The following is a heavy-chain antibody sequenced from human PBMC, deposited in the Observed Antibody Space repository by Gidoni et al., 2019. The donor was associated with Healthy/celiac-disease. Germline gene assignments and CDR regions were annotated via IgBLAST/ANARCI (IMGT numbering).Heavy chain of an antibody. CDR2: ISGSGGST. CDR1: GFTFSSYA. V-gene: IGHV3-23*01. D-gene: IGHD2-2*01. CDR3: AKDDILPDIVVVPAALSAFDI. Sequence: EVQLLESGGGLVQPGGSLRLSCAASGFTFSSYAMSWVRQAPGKGLEWVSAISGSGGSTYYADAVKGRFTISRDNSKNTLYLQMNSLRAEDTAVYYCAKDDILPDIVVVPAALSAFDIWGQGTMVTVSS. J-gene: IGHJ3*02.